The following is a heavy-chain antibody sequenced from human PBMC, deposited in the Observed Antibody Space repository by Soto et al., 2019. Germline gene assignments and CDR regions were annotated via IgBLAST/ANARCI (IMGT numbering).Heavy chain of an antibody. CDR1: GGSFSGYY. CDR2: INHSGST. CDR3: ARHYYGSGSQFNY. D-gene: IGHD3-10*01. Sequence: QVQLQQWGAGLLKPSETLSLTCAVYGGSFSGYYWSWIRQPPGKGLEWIGEINHSGSTNYNPSLKSRVTISVDTSKNQFSLKLSSVIAADTAVYYCARHYYGSGSQFNYWGQGTLVTVSS. J-gene: IGHJ4*02. V-gene: IGHV4-34*01.